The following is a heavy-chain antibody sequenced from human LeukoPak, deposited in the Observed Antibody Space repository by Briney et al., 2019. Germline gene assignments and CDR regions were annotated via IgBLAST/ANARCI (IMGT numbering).Heavy chain of an antibody. D-gene: IGHD4-4*01. J-gene: IGHJ6*02. CDR3: ARTTVRAYGMDV. Sequence: PGGSLRLSCAASGFTFSSYDMHWVRQATGKGLEWVSAIGTAGDTYYPGSVKGRFTISRENAKNYLYLQMNSLRAGDTAVSYCARTTVRAYGMDVWRQGTTVTVSS. CDR2: IGTAGDT. CDR1: GFTFSSYD. V-gene: IGHV3-13*01.